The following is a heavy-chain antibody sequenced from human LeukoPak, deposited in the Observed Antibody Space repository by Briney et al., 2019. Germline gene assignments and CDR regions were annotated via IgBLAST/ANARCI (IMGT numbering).Heavy chain of an antibody. CDR2: INPNSGGT. D-gene: IGHD6-19*01. CDR3: AQSSGWDSLKY. J-gene: IGHJ4*02. V-gene: IGHV1-2*02. CDR1: GHTFTGYY. Sequence: ASVKVSCKASGHTFTGYYMQWVRQAPGQGLEWMGWINPNSGGTNHAQKFQGRVSMTRDTSISTAYMELSRLRSDDTAVYYCAQSSGWDSLKYWGQGTLVTVSS.